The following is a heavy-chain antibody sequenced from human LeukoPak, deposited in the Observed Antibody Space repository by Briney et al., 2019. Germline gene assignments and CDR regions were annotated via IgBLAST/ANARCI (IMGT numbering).Heavy chain of an antibody. CDR1: GFTFEDHG. CDR3: AAGDRNGWYFDY. Sequence: GGSLRLSCAASGFTFEDHGMSWVRQVPGKGLEWVSGINWNGGSTGYADSVKGQFTISRDNAKNSLYLQMNSLRAEDTALYYCAAGDRNGWYFDYWGQGTLVTVSS. V-gene: IGHV3-20*04. D-gene: IGHD6-19*01. J-gene: IGHJ4*02. CDR2: INWNGGST.